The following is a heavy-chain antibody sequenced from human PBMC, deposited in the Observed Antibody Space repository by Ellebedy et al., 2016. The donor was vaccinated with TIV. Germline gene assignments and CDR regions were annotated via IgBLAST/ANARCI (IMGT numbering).Heavy chain of an antibody. CDR1: GGSISSYY. CDR2: IYYSGST. V-gene: IGHV4-59*08. CDR3: ASSYGSGSPSAFDI. Sequence: MPSETLSLTCTVSGGSISSYYWSWIRQPPGKGLEWIGYIYYSGSTNYNPSLKSRVTISVDTSKNQFSLKLSSVTAADTAVYYCASSYGSGSPSAFDIWGQGTMVTVSS. D-gene: IGHD3-10*01. J-gene: IGHJ3*02.